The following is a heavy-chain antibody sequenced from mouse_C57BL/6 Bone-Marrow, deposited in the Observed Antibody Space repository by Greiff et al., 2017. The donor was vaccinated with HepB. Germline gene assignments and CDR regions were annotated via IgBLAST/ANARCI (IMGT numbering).Heavy chain of an antibody. V-gene: IGHV1-81*01. J-gene: IGHJ1*03. CDR1: GYTFTSYG. CDR2: IYPRSGNT. CDR3: ARRSNPYFDV. Sequence: VKLQESGAELARPGASVKLSCKASGYTFTSYGISWVKQSTGQGLEWIGEIYPRSGNTYYNEKFKGKATLTADKSSSTAYMELRILTSEDSAVYFCARRSNPYFDVWGTGTTVTVSS. D-gene: IGHD2-5*01.